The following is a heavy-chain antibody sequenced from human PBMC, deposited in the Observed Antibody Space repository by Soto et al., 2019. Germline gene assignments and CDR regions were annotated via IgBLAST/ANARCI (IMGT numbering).Heavy chain of an antibody. D-gene: IGHD3-22*01. CDR3: ARSGYYYDSSGYTKYYFDY. CDR1: GFSLSTSGMR. CDR2: IDWDDDK. V-gene: IGHV2-70*04. Sequence: SGPTLVNPTQTLTLTCTFSGFSLSTSGMRVSWIRQPPGKALEWLARIDWDDDKFYSTSLKTRLTISKDTSKNQVVLTMTNMDPVDTATYYCARSGYYYDSSGYTKYYFDYWGRGTLVTVSS. J-gene: IGHJ4*02.